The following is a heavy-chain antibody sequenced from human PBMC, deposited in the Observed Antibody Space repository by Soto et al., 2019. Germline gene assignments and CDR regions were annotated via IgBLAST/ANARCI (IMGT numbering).Heavy chain of an antibody. CDR1: GGTFSSYA. V-gene: IGHV1-69*01. CDR2: IIPIFGTA. J-gene: IGHJ6*02. Sequence: QVQLVQSGAEVKKPGSSVKVSCKASGGTFSSYAISWVRQAPGQGLEWMGGIIPIFGTANYAQKFQGRVTITADESTRTAYLELSSLRSEDTAAYYCAGGLRFLEWVTRYGMDVWGQGTTVTVSS. CDR3: AGGLRFLEWVTRYGMDV. D-gene: IGHD3-3*01.